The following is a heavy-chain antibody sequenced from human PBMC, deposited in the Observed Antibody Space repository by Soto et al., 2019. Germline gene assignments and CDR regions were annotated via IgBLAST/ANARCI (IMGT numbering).Heavy chain of an antibody. CDR3: AKGRPYSGGYYYPGSGAFDI. CDR1: GFTFSSYA. J-gene: IGHJ3*02. D-gene: IGHD3-22*01. CDR2: ISGSGGST. Sequence: PGGSLRLSCAASGFTFSSYAMSWVRQAPGKGLEWVSAISGSGGSTYYADSVKGRFTISRDNSKNTLYLQMNSLRAEDTAVYYCAKGRPYSGGYYYPGSGAFDIWGQGTMVTVSS. V-gene: IGHV3-23*01.